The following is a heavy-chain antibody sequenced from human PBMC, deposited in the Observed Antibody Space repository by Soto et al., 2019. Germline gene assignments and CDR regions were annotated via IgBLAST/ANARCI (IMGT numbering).Heavy chain of an antibody. CDR1: GSSITNYQ. J-gene: IGHJ4*02. V-gene: IGHV4-59*08. CDR3: ARHAGSLGY. D-gene: IGHD2-2*03. CDR2: VYYSGSA. Sequence: QVHLQESGPGLAKPSETLSLTCTISGSSITNYQWSWIRQPPGKGLEWIGHVYYSGSANYNPTLKSRVTISIDTSKSQFSLNLGSVTAADTAVYFCARHAGSLGYWGQGTLVTVSS.